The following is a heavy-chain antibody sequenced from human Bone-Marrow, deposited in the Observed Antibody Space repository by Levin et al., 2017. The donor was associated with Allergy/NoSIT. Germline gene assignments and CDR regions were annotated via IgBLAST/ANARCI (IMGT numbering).Heavy chain of an antibody. D-gene: IGHD3-16*01. Sequence: LTCAASGFIFSSYWMHWVRQAPGKGLVWVSRISSDGSSANYADAVKGRFTISRDNAKNTPHLQMNSLRAEDTAVYFSAKGGKSHFDYWGQGTLVTVSS. J-gene: IGHJ4*02. V-gene: IGHV3-74*01. CDR1: GFIFSSYW. CDR2: ISSDGSSA. CDR3: AKGGKSHFDY.